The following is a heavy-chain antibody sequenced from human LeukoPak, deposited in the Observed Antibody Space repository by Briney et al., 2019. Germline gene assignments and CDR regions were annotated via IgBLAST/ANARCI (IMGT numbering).Heavy chain of an antibody. CDR2: IYYSGST. CDR1: GGSISSYY. CDR3: ARYGNYIFDY. D-gene: IGHD4-11*01. J-gene: IGHJ4*02. Sequence: SETLSLTCTVSGGSISSYYWSWIRQPPEKGLEWIGYIYYSGSTTYNPSLKSRVTISVDTSKNQFSLSLSSVTAADTAVYYCARYGNYIFDYWGQGTLVTVSS. V-gene: IGHV4-59*08.